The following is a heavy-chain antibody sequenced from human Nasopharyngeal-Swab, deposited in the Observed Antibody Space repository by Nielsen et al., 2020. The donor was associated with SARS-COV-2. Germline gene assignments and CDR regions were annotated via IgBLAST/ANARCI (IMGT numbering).Heavy chain of an antibody. J-gene: IGHJ3*02. CDR2: IYYSGGT. CDR3: ARPNTPEDIVVVPAAIAFDI. D-gene: IGHD2-2*01. V-gene: IGHV4-39*01. Sequence: PGKGLEWIGSIYYSGGTYYNPSLKSRVTISVDTSKNQFSLKLSSVTAADTAVYYCARPNTPEDIVVVPAAIAFDIWGQGTMVTVSS.